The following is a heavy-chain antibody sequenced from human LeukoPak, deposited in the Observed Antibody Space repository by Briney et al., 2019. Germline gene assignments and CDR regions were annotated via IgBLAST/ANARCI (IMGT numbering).Heavy chain of an antibody. J-gene: IGHJ4*02. Sequence: SETLSLTCTVSGGSISSSSYYWGWIRQPPGKGLEWIGSIYYSGSTYYNPSLKSRVTISVDTSKNQFSLKLSSVTAADTAVYYCARGEGYCSSTSCYYFDYWGQGTLVTVSS. V-gene: IGHV4-39*01. CDR2: IYYSGST. D-gene: IGHD2-2*01. CDR3: ARGEGYCSSTSCYYFDY. CDR1: GGSISSSSYY.